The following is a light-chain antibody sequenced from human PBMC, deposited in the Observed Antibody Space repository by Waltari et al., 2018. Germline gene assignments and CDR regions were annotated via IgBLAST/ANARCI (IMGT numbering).Light chain of an antibody. J-gene: IGKJ2*03. V-gene: IGKV2-29*02. Sequence: DIVMTQTPLSLPVTHGEPASISCRSSQSLLHSNGNTYLYWYLQKPGQPPRLLIYRVSNRFSGVPDRFSGSGSGTDFTLKIGRVEAEDVGVYYCMQALQTPYSFGQGTKVEIK. CDR3: MQALQTPYS. CDR2: RVS. CDR1: QSLLHSNGNTY.